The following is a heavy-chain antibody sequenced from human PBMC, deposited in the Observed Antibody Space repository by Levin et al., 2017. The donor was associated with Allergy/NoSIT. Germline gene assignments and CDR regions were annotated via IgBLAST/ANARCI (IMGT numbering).Heavy chain of an antibody. D-gene: IGHD2/OR15-2a*01. Sequence: PAASVKVSCAASGFTFDDYGMSWVRQAPGKGLEWVSGINWNGGSTGYADSVKGRLTIPRDNAKNSLYLQMNSLRAEDTALYHCARHRFTMNIHDGFDIWRQGTMVIVSS. J-gene: IGHJ3*02. CDR2: INWNGGST. V-gene: IGHV3-20*01. CDR1: GFTFDDYG. CDR3: ARHRFTMNIHDGFDI.